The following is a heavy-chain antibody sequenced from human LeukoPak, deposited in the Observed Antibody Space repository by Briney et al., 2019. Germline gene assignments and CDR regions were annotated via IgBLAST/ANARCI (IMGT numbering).Heavy chain of an antibody. CDR1: GGSISSGSYH. D-gene: IGHD6-19*01. V-gene: IGHV4-61*02. Sequence: SETLSLTCTVSGGSISSGSYHWSWIRQPAGKGLEWIGRISSTGRTDYNPSLTSRVTISVDTSKNQFSMKLSSVTAADTAVYYCAKGAGPPWFDPWGQGTLVTVSS. J-gene: IGHJ5*02. CDR3: AKGAGPPWFDP. CDR2: ISSTGRT.